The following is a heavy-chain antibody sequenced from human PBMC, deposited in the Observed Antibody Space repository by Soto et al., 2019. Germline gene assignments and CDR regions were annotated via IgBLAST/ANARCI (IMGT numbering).Heavy chain of an antibody. CDR3: ARDYRGSGWNNYYYYGMDV. Sequence: EVQLLESGGGLVQPGGSLRLSCAASGFTFSNYAMRWVRQAPGKGLEWVSAVSGSGVSTYYADSVKGRFAISRDNSKNTLYLQMNSLRAEDTAVYYCARDYRGSGWNNYYYYGMDVWGQGTTVTVSS. CDR2: VSGSGVST. V-gene: IGHV3-23*01. CDR1: GFTFSNYA. D-gene: IGHD6-19*01. J-gene: IGHJ6*02.